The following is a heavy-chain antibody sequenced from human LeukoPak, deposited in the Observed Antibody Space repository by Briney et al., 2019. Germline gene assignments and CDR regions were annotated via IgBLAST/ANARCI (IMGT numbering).Heavy chain of an antibody. D-gene: IGHD3-3*01. Sequence: GGSLRLSCAASGFTFSSYSMNWVRQAPGKGLEWVSYISSSSSTIYYADSVKGRFTISRDNAKNSLYLQMNSLRDEDTAVYYCARAPILEWLSVRHYYGMDVWGQGTTVTVSS. CDR2: ISSSSSTI. CDR1: GFTFSSYS. V-gene: IGHV3-48*02. CDR3: ARAPILEWLSVRHYYGMDV. J-gene: IGHJ6*02.